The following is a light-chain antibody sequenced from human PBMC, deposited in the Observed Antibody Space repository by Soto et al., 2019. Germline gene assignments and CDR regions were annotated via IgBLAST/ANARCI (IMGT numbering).Light chain of an antibody. V-gene: IGKV3-20*01. J-gene: IGKJ1*01. CDR1: QTVNSNY. CDR3: QQYGSSPPT. CDR2: GAS. Sequence: EIVLTQSPGTLSLSPGERGTLSCMASQTVNSNYLAWYQRKPGQATRLLIYGASNRATDIPHRFSGSGSGTVFTLTITRLEPEDFAVYYCQQYGSSPPTFGQGTKVEIK.